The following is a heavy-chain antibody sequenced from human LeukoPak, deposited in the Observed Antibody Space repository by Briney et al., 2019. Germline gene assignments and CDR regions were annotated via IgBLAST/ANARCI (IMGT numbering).Heavy chain of an antibody. D-gene: IGHD3-10*01. CDR3: ARYYGSGSSNWFDP. Sequence: ASVTVSCKASGYTFTSYDINWVRQAPGQGLEWMGWMNPNSGNTGYAQKFQGRVTMTRNTSISTAYMELSSLRSEDTAVYYCARYYGSGSSNWFDPWGQGTLVTVSS. CDR1: GYTFTSYD. V-gene: IGHV1-8*01. CDR2: MNPNSGNT. J-gene: IGHJ5*02.